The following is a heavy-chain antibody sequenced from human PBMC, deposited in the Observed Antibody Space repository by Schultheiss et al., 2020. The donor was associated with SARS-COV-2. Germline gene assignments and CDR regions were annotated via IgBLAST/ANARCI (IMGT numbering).Heavy chain of an antibody. Sequence: GSLRLSCAASGFTFSSYAMSWIRQPPGKGLEWIGEINHSGSTNYNPSLKSRVTISVDTSKNQFSLKLSSVTAADTAVYYCASAYDILTGYYPHGMDVWGQGTTVTVSS. CDR1: GFTFSSYA. CDR3: ASAYDILTGYYPHGMDV. V-gene: IGHV4-34*01. J-gene: IGHJ6*02. CDR2: INHSGST. D-gene: IGHD3-9*01.